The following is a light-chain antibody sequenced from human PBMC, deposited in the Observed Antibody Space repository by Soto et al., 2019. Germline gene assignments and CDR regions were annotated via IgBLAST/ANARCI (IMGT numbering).Light chain of an antibody. CDR1: QRVSKNF. J-gene: IGKJ2*01. Sequence: IVLTQSPDPLSLSPGDRAALSCRASQRVSKNFLAWYQQKPGQAPRLLIYGASTRATGIPDRFSGSGSGTDFTLTIVSLEPEDFAVYYCQQYGGSPPNTFGQGTRLELK. V-gene: IGKV3-20*01. CDR3: QQYGGSPPNT. CDR2: GAS.